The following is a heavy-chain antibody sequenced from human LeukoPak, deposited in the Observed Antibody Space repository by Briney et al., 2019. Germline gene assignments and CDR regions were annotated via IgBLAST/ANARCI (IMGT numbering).Heavy chain of an antibody. CDR2: IYYSGSA. D-gene: IGHD5-24*01. CDR3: ARSDTRDDYKNFDY. CDR1: GGSISSYY. V-gene: IGHV4-59*01. Sequence: SETLSLTCTVSGGSISSYYWSWIRQPPGKGLEWIGYIYYSGSANYNPSLKSRVTISVDTSKNQFSLKLSSVTAADTAVYYCARSDTRDDYKNFDYWGQGTLVTVSS. J-gene: IGHJ4*02.